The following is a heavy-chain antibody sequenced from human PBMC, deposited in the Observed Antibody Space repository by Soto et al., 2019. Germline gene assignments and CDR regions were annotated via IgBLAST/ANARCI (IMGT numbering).Heavy chain of an antibody. CDR2: INHSGST. CDR3: AREPGEYQLLPFDY. CDR1: GGSFSGYY. V-gene: IGHV4-34*01. J-gene: IGHJ4*02. D-gene: IGHD2-2*01. Sequence: SETLSLTCAVYGGSFSGYYWSWIRQPPGKGLEWIGEINHSGSTNYNPSLKSRVTISVDTSKNQFSLKLSSVTAADTAVYYCAREPGEYQLLPFDYWGQGTLVTVSS.